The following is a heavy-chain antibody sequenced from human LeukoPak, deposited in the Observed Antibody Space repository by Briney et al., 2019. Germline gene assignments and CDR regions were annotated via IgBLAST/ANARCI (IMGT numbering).Heavy chain of an antibody. CDR3: AREGGPYRPLDY. J-gene: IGHJ4*02. Sequence: SETLSLTCAVSGGSISSTNWWTWVRQPPGEGLEWIGEVHLSGRTNYNPTLESRVTMSVDMSENHISLKLTSVTAADTAVYYCAREGGPYRPLDYSGQGTLVTVSS. V-gene: IGHV4-4*02. CDR1: GGSISSTNW. CDR2: VHLSGRT.